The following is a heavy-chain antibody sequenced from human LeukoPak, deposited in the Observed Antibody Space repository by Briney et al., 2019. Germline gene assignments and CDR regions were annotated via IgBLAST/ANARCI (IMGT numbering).Heavy chain of an antibody. CDR3: ARVHGLQYEDAFDI. Sequence: GGSLRLSCAASGFTVSSNYMSWVRQAPAKGLEWVSVIYSGGSTYYADSVKGRFTISRDNSKNSLYLQMNSLRAEDTAVYYCARVHGLQYEDAFDIWGQGTMVTVSS. CDR2: IYSGGST. J-gene: IGHJ3*02. CDR1: GFTVSSNY. D-gene: IGHD4-11*01. V-gene: IGHV3-53*01.